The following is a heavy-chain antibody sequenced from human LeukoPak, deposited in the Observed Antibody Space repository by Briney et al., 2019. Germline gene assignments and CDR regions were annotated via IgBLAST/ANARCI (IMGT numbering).Heavy chain of an antibody. CDR1: GGSISSSSYY. J-gene: IGHJ4*02. CDR3: ARGVRSLGAGRYYFDY. D-gene: IGHD3-10*01. V-gene: IGHV4-39*07. CDR2: IYYSGST. Sequence: SETLSLTCTVSGGSISSSSYYWGWIRQPPVKGLEWIGSIYYSGSTYYNPSLKSRVTISVDTSKNQFSLKLSSVTAADTAVYYCARGVRSLGAGRYYFDYWGQGTLVTVSS.